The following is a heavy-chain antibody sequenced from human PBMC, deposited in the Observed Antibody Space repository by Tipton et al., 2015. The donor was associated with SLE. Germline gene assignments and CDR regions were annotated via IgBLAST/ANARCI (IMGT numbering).Heavy chain of an antibody. D-gene: IGHD6-13*01. CDR1: GGSISSSSYY. J-gene: IGHJ5*02. Sequence: TLSLTCTVSGGSISSSSYYWGWIRQPPGKGLEWIGRFYTSGSTNYNPSLKSRVTMSVDTSKNQFSLKLSSVTAADTAVYYCARDQGAGSSGNWFDPWGQGTLVTVSS. CDR3: ARDQGAGSSGNWFDP. V-gene: IGHV4-39*07. CDR2: FYTSGST.